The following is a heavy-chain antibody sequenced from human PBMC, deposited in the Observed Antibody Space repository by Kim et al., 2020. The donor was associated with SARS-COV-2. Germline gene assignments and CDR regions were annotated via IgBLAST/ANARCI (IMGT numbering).Heavy chain of an antibody. CDR2: ITEDGSMK. J-gene: IGHJ1*01. V-gene: IGHV3-7*01. Sequence: GGSLRLSCAASGFTFSSYWMSWVRQAPGKGLEWVATITEDGSMKLYVDSVRGRFTISKDNAKNSVDLQMSSLRVEDTAVYYCARDNYGDYPAWGQRTLGT. CDR3: ARDNYGDYPA. CDR1: GFTFSSYW. D-gene: IGHD4-17*01.